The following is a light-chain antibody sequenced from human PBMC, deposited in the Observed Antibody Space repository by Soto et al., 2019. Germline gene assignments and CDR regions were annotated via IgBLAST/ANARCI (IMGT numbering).Light chain of an antibody. CDR1: QTVRSNY. CDR2: EAS. CDR3: QQYVNSPLT. Sequence: EIVLTQSPGTLSLSPGESAALSYRASQTVRSNYLAWYQQKPGQAPRLLIYEASTRATGIPDRFSGSGSATDFTLTITRLEPEDFAVYYCQQYVNSPLTFGGGTKVEIK. V-gene: IGKV3-20*01. J-gene: IGKJ4*01.